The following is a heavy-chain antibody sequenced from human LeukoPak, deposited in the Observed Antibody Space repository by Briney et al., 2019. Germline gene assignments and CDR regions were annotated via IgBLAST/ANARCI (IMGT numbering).Heavy chain of an antibody. V-gene: IGHV3-66*01. CDR2: IYSGGST. CDR3: ARVGVTDYYYYYMDV. D-gene: IGHD2-21*02. CDR1: GFTVSSNY. Sequence: GGSLGLSCAASGFTVSSNYMSWVRQAPGKGLEWVSVIYSGGSTYYADSVKGRFTISRDNSKNTLYLQMNSLRAEDTAVYYCARVGVTDYYYYYMDVWGKGTTVTISS. J-gene: IGHJ6*03.